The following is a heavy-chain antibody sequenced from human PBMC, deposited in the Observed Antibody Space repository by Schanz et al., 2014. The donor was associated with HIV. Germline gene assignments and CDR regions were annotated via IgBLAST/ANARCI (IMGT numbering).Heavy chain of an antibody. CDR2: IKQDGSEK. J-gene: IGHJ5*02. CDR3: AREYYSRNWNWFDP. V-gene: IGHV3-7*03. D-gene: IGHD6-13*01. Sequence: EMQLVESGGGLVQPGGSLRLSCAASGFNFSFYWISWVRQAPGKGLEWVANIKQDGSEKYYVDSVKGRFTISRDNAKNSLHLQMNSLRAEDTALYYCAREYYSRNWNWFDPWGQGTLVTVSS. CDR1: GFNFSFYW.